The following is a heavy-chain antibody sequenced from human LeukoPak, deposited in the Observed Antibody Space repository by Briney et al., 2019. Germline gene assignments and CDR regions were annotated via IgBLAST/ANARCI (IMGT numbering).Heavy chain of an antibody. CDR1: GFTFSSYG. J-gene: IGHJ6*03. CDR2: IRYDGSNK. D-gene: IGHD1-14*01. V-gene: IGHV3-30*02. Sequence: GGSLRLSCAASGFTFSSYGMHWVRQAPGKGLEWVAFIRYDGSNKYYADSVKGRFTISRDNSKNTLYLQMNSLRAEDTAVYYCAKSNLPYYYYYYMDVWGKGTTVAVSS. CDR3: AKSNLPYYYYYYMDV.